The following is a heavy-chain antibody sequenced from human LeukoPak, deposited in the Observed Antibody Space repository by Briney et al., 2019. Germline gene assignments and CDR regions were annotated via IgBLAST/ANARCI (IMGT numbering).Heavy chain of an antibody. J-gene: IGHJ6*03. CDR3: ARAYYDFWSGPYYYYYYMDV. CDR1: GYTFTGYY. Sequence: ASVRVSCKASGYTFTGYYMHWVRQAPGQGLEWMGWINPNSGGTNYAQKFQGRVTMTRDTSISTAYMELSRLRSDDTAVYYCARAYYDFWSGPYYYYYYMDVWGKGTTVTVSS. D-gene: IGHD3-3*01. V-gene: IGHV1-2*02. CDR2: INPNSGGT.